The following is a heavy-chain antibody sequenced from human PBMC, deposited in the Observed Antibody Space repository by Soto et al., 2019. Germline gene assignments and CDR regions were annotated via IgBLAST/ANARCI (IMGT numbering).Heavy chain of an antibody. Sequence: GGPLRPFCAGSGFPFSNAWMNWVRQAPRKGLEWVGRNKNKTDGGTKDYTAPVKGRSTISRDHSKNTLYLQMNSLKTEDTVVYYCTTDEVGGTYYGMDVWGQGTTVTVSS. CDR1: GFPFSNAW. V-gene: IGHV3-15*07. CDR3: TTDEVGGTYYGMDV. D-gene: IGHD1-1*01. J-gene: IGHJ6*02. CDR2: NKNKTDGGTK.